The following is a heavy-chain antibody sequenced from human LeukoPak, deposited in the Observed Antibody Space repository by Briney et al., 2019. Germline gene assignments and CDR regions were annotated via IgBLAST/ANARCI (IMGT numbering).Heavy chain of an antibody. D-gene: IGHD2-2*01. CDR2: INPNSGGT. CDR1: GYTFTGYY. V-gene: IGHV1-2*02. Sequence: GASVKASCKASGYTFTGYYMHWVRQAPGQGLEWMGWINPNSGGTNYAQKFQRRVTMTRDTSISTAYMELSRLRSDDTAVYYCARLGYCSSTSCSSWGQGTLVTVSS. CDR3: ARLGYCSSTSCSS. J-gene: IGHJ4*02.